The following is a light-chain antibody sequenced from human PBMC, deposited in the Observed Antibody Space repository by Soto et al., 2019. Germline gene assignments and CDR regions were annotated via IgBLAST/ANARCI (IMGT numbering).Light chain of an antibody. J-gene: IGKJ4*01. Sequence: EIVLTQSPGTLSLSPGEIATLSCRACQSVSSSYLAWYQQKPGQAPRLLIYGASSRATGIPDRFSGSGSGTDFTLTISSLEPEDWAVDYCQQDDNSPLTFGGGTKVEIK. V-gene: IGKV3-20*01. CDR3: QQDDNSPLT. CDR1: QSVSSSY. CDR2: GAS.